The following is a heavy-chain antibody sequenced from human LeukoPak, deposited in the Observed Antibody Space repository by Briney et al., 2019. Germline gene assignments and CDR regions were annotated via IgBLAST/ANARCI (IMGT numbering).Heavy chain of an antibody. J-gene: IGHJ4*02. D-gene: IGHD6-19*01. Sequence: GGSLRLSCAASGFTFSSYAMSWVRQAPEKGLEWVSGISCSGGSTYYADSVKGRFTISRDNSKNALYLQMNSLRAEDTAVYYCAKRSSSGWYGFFDYWGQGTLVTVSS. CDR1: GFTFSSYA. V-gene: IGHV3-23*01. CDR3: AKRSSSGWYGFFDY. CDR2: ISCSGGST.